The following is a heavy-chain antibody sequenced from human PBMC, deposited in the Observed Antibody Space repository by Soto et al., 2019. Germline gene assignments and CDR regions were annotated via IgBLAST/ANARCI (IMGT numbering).Heavy chain of an antibody. CDR3: VRPLPSGQTHARDV. CDR2: IYNDGTT. V-gene: IGHV3-53*01. Sequence: VGSLRLSCVASGLPVAGSYMAWVRQAPGKGLEWASVIYNDGTTYYSQSVEGRFTISRDISKNTLYLQMDRLRDEDTAVYYCVRPLPSGQTHARDVWGQGTTVTVSS. D-gene: IGHD3-10*01. J-gene: IGHJ6*02. CDR1: GLPVAGSY.